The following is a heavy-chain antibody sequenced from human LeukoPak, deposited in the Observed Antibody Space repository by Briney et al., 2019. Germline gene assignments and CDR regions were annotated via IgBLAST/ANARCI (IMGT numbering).Heavy chain of an antibody. CDR3: AKDGTWIQLWLIPVGAFDI. V-gene: IGHV3-30*18. Sequence: PGGSLRLSCAASGFTFSSHAMHWVRQAPGKGLEWVAFISYGGSVKYYIDSVKGRFTISRDNSKNTMYLEMNSLRGEDTAVYYCAKDGTWIQLWLIPVGAFDIWGQGTMVTVSS. J-gene: IGHJ3*02. CDR1: GFTFSSHA. CDR2: ISYGGSVK. D-gene: IGHD5-18*01.